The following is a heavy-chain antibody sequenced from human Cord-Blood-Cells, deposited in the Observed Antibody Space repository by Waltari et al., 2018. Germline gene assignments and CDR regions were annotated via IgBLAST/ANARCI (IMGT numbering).Heavy chain of an antibody. CDR1: GFTFRSYA. V-gene: IGHV3-30-3*01. D-gene: IGHD6-19*01. CDR2: ISYDGSNK. Sequence: QVQLVESGGGVVQPGRSLRLSCAASGFTFRSYAMHWVRQAPGKGLEWVAVISYDGSNKYYADSVKGRFTISRDNSKNTLYLQMNSLRAEDTAVYYCARGGGAGRFDYWGQGTLVTVSS. CDR3: ARGGGAGRFDY. J-gene: IGHJ4*02.